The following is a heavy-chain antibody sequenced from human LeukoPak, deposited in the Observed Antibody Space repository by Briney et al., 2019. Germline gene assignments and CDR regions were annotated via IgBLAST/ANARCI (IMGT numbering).Heavy chain of an antibody. D-gene: IGHD2-2*01. V-gene: IGHV3-11*01. CDR1: GFTFSDYY. J-gene: IGHJ6*03. CDR3: ARDMPFSNCSSTSCYPNYYYYYYMDV. Sequence: GGSLRLSCAASGFTFSDYYMSWIRQAPGKGLEWVSYISSSGSTIYYADPVKGRFTISRDNAKNSLYLQMNSLRAEDTAVYYCARDMPFSNCSSTSCYPNYYYYYYMDVWGKGTTVTISS. CDR2: ISSSGSTI.